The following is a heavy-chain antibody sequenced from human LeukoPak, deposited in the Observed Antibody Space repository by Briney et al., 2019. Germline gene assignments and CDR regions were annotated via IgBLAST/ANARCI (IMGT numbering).Heavy chain of an antibody. CDR1: GFTVTNNY. J-gene: IGHJ4*02. D-gene: IGHD2-15*01. CDR2: LYSGGSP. CDR3: VKGGVVVAATDY. Sequence: PGGSLRLSCTVSGFTVTNNYMTWVRQAPGEGLEWVSVLYSGGSPNYADSVRGRFTISRDNYKNTLYLQMNSLRAEDTALYYCVKGGVVVAATDYWGQGTLVTVSS. V-gene: IGHV3-53*01.